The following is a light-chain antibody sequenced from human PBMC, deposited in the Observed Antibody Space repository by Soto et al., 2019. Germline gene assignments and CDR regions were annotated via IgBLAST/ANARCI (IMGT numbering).Light chain of an antibody. CDR2: AAS. J-gene: IGKJ4*01. Sequence: IQMTQSPSSVSASVGDTVTITCRASQDISSWVAWYQQKPGKAPKLLISAASSLQSGVPTRFSGSGYGTDFTLIISGLQPEDFATYLCQQGYSFKFTFGGGTKVDIX. CDR1: QDISSW. CDR3: QQGYSFKFT. V-gene: IGKV1-12*01.